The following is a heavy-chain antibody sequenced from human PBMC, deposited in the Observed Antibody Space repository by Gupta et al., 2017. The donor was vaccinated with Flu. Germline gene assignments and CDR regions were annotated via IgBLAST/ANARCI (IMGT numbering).Heavy chain of an antibody. D-gene: IGHD2-2*01. Sequence: QVQLVQSGAEVKKPGASVKVSCKASGYTFTSYGISWVRQAPGQGLEWMGWISAYNGNTNYAQKLQGRVTMTTDTSTSTAYMELRSLRSDDTAVYYCARDLPHLSKEGYCSSTSCYFHCDYWGQGTLVTVSS. V-gene: IGHV1-18*01. CDR3: ARDLPHLSKEGYCSSTSCYFHCDY. J-gene: IGHJ4*02. CDR1: GYTFTSYG. CDR2: ISAYNGNT.